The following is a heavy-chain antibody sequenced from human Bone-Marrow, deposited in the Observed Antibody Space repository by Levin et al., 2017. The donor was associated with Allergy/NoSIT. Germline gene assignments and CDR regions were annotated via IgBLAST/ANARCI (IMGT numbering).Heavy chain of an antibody. CDR1: GFIFDQHG. J-gene: IGHJ2*01. Sequence: GGSLRLSCAASGFIFDQHGMSWVRQAPGKGLEWVSGINWNGDSIDYADSVKGRFTISRDNGRNSLYLQMKSLRAADTAVYYCARVRQAGYYESTGSYRVTLWYFDLWGRGTLVTVSS. CDR3: ARVRQAGYYESTGSYRVTLWYFDL. V-gene: IGHV3-20*04. CDR2: INWNGDSI. D-gene: IGHD3-22*01.